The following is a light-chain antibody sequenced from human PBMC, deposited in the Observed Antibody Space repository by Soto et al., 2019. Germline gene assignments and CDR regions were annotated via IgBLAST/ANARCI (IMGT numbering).Light chain of an antibody. V-gene: IGKV3-20*01. CDR2: DTS. Sequence: ELGLTQSPGTLSLSPGDRATLSCRASQSVSSNYLAWYQQKPGQAPRLLIYDTSNRATGIPDRFSGSGSGTDVTLNISRLEPEDFAVYYCQQYGTSPCTFGQGTNLEIK. CDR1: QSVSSNY. CDR3: QQYGTSPCT. J-gene: IGKJ2*02.